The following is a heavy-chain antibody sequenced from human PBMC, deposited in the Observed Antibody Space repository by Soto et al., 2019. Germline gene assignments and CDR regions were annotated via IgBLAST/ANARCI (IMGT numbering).Heavy chain of an antibody. Sequence: PGGSLRLSCAASGFTFSSYGMHWVRQAPGKGLEWVAVIWYDGSNKYYADSVKGRFTISRDNSKNTLYLQMNSLRAEDTAVYYCARDITMIVVVTGPGSMDVWGQGTTVTVSS. CDR3: ARDITMIVVVTGPGSMDV. CDR1: GFTFSSYG. D-gene: IGHD3-22*01. J-gene: IGHJ6*02. V-gene: IGHV3-33*01. CDR2: IWYDGSNK.